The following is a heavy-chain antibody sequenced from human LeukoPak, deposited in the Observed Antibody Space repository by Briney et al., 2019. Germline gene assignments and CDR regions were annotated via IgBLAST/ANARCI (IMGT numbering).Heavy chain of an antibody. V-gene: IGHV4-61*02. D-gene: IGHD2-15*01. Sequence: PSQTLSLTFTVSGGSISSGSYYWSWIRQPAGKGLEWIGRIYTSGSTNYNPSLKSRVTISVDTSKNQFSLKLSSVTATDTAVYYCASNVADYWGQGTLVTVSS. CDR1: GGSISSGSYY. CDR2: IYTSGST. CDR3: ASNVADY. J-gene: IGHJ4*02.